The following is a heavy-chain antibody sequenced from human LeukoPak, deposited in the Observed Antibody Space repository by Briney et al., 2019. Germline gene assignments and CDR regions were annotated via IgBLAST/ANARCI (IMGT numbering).Heavy chain of an antibody. CDR2: VGNDEKTI. Sequence: GGSLRLSCVASGFIFTGHSMHWVRQAPGKGLEGVAVVGNDEKTIFYADSLKGRFTVSRDNSKNTLHLQMNSLRVDDTAVYYCARDDTSSGYYEFGYWGQGTLVTVSS. V-gene: IGHV3-30*14. J-gene: IGHJ4*02. D-gene: IGHD6-19*01. CDR1: GFIFTGHS. CDR3: ARDDTSSGYYEFGY.